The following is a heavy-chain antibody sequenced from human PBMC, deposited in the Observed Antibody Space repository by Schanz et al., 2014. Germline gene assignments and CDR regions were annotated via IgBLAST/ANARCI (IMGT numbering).Heavy chain of an antibody. CDR2: SRNKGHSYTS. CDR1: GFSVSHSY. CDR3: ARRNFYDKSAAFDY. V-gene: IGHV3-72*01. Sequence: EVQLVETGGGLIQPGGSLRLSCAASGFSVSHSYMTWVRQAPGKGLEWVGHSRNKGHSYTSEYAASVKGRFTISRDESESSLYLQMDSLKTEDTAVYYCARRNFYDKSAAFDYWGQGSLVTVSS. J-gene: IGHJ4*02. D-gene: IGHD3-9*01.